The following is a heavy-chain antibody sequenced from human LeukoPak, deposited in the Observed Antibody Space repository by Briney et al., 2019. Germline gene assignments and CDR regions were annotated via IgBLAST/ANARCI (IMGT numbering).Heavy chain of an antibody. Sequence: ASVKVSCKASGYTFTSYAMNWVRQAPGQGLEWMGWISAYNGNNGNTNYAQKFQGRVTMTTDTSTSTVYMELRSLRPDDTAVYYCARDGRGLDAFDIWGQGTMVTVSS. CDR3: ARDGRGLDAFDI. CDR1: GYTFTSYA. D-gene: IGHD3-10*01. J-gene: IGHJ3*02. CDR2: ISAYNGNNGNT. V-gene: IGHV1-18*01.